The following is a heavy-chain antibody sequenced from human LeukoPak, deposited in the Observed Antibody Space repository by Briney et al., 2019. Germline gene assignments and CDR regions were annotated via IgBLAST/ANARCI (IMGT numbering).Heavy chain of an antibody. CDR2: IYYSGST. D-gene: IGHD1/OR15-1a*01. CDR1: GRSISRYY. V-gene: IGHV4-59*01. Sequence: SETLSLTCTVSGRSISRYYCSWIRQPPRKGLEWVGYIYYSGSTNYNPSLKSQVTISIDTSKNQFSLKLTSVTAADTAVYYCARGTGGWYFDLWGRGTLVTVSS. CDR3: ARGTGGWYFDL. J-gene: IGHJ2*01.